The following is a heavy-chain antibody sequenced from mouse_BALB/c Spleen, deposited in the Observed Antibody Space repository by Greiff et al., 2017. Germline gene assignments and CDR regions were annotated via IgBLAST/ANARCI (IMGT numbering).Heavy chain of an antibody. Sequence: EVKLQESGGDLVKPGGSLKLSCAASGFTFSSYGMSWVRQTPDKRLEWVATISSGGSYTYYPDSVKGRFTISRDNAKNTLYLQMSSLKSEDTAMYYCARQLGPIYYAMDYWGQGTSVTVSS. J-gene: IGHJ4*01. D-gene: IGHD3-1*01. V-gene: IGHV5-6*01. CDR2: ISSGGSYT. CDR3: ARQLGPIYYAMDY. CDR1: GFTFSSYG.